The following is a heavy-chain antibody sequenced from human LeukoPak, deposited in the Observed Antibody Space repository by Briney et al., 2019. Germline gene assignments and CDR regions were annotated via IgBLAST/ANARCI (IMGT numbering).Heavy chain of an antibody. CDR3: ARATLRGDPFDF. Sequence: SETLSLTCTVSCDSINSGNYYWTRIRLHPGKGLEWIGYIFTSGNTYYNPSLKGRLLTSVDTSKSQFSLRLTSVTAADTAVYYCARATLRGDPFDFWGQGIQLTVSS. V-gene: IGHV4-31*03. J-gene: IGHJ4*02. D-gene: IGHD5-24*01. CDR2: IFTSGNT. CDR1: CDSINSGNYY.